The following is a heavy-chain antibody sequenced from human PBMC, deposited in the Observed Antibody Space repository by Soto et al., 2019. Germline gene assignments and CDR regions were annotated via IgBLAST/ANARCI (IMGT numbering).Heavy chain of an antibody. J-gene: IGHJ4*02. CDR2: SSNSGTFA. D-gene: IGHD1-1*01. V-gene: IGHV3-11*06. Sequence: GGSLRLSCAASGFTFSDYYMSWVRQAPGRGLEWISYSSNSGTFARYATSVKGRFSISRDNANNSLYLAMNSLRVEDTAVYYCARSGDNFNVLDHWGQATPDTVSS. CDR1: GFTFSDYY. CDR3: ARSGDNFNVLDH.